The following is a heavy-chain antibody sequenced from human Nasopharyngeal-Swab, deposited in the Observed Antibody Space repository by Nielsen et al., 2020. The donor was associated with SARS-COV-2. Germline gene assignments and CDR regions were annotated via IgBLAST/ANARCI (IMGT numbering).Heavy chain of an antibody. CDR3: AKDGVRLNGIDV. CDR2: ITGSGDAT. J-gene: IGHJ6*02. CDR1: GFTFSSYT. D-gene: IGHD3-16*01. V-gene: IGHV3-23*01. Sequence: GESLKISCGASGFTFSSYTMSWVRQAPGRGLEWVSAITGSGDATNYADSVRGRFTISRDNSKNTLYLQMNSLRAEDTAEYFCAKDGVRLNGIDVWGQGTTVTVSS.